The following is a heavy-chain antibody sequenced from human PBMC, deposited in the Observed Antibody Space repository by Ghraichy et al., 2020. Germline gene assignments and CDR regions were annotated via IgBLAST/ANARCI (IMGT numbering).Heavy chain of an antibody. J-gene: IGHJ6*02. CDR3: ARDSAGYCSSTSCYIPGYYYYGMDV. CDR1: GGSISSSNW. D-gene: IGHD2-2*02. CDR2: IYHSGST. V-gene: IGHV4-4*02. Sequence: SETLSLTCAVSGGSISSSNWWSWVRQPPGKGLEWIGEIYHSGSTNYNPSLKSRVTISVDKSKNQFSLKLSSVTAADTAVYYCARDSAGYCSSTSCYIPGYYYYGMDVWGQGXTVTVSS.